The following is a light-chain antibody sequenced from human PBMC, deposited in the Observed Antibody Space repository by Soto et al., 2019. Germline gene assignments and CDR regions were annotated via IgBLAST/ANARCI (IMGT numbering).Light chain of an antibody. CDR1: QAINDN. Sequence: DIQMTQSPSTLSASVGDRVTITCRASQAINDNLAWYQQRPGKAPNLLIYRASNLESGVPSRFSGSGFGTEFTLTISNLQSDDFATYFCQHHKSYPRTFSQGTKVEIK. J-gene: IGKJ1*01. CDR2: RAS. V-gene: IGKV1-5*03. CDR3: QHHKSYPRT.